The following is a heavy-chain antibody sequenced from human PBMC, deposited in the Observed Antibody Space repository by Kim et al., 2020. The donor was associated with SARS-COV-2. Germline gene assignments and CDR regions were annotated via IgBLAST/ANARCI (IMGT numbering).Heavy chain of an antibody. D-gene: IGHD3-10*02. Sequence: SETLSLTCSVSGSSIGIGYYWAWVRQPPGRGLEWIGSISHGGHTNYNSSLLSRLTISVDTSTNVFSLMLTSVTAADTAIYYCARMFLCISYNFDVWGRGTIVTVST. J-gene: IGHJ3*01. V-gene: IGHV4-38-2*01. CDR1: GSSIGIGYY. CDR2: ISHGGHT. CDR3: ARMFLCISYNFDV.